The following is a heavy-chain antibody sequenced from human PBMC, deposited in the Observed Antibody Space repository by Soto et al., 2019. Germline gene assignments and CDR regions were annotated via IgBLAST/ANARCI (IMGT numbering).Heavy chain of an antibody. CDR1: GFTFSSYA. Sequence: GGSLRLSCAASGFTFSSYAMSWVRQAPGKGLEWVSAISGSGGSTYYADSVKGRFTISRDNSKNTLYLQMNSLRAEDTAVYYCAKGMVRGVINKSMEYWGQGTLVTVSS. J-gene: IGHJ4*02. V-gene: IGHV3-23*01. CDR2: ISGSGGST. CDR3: AKGMVRGVINKSMEY. D-gene: IGHD3-10*01.